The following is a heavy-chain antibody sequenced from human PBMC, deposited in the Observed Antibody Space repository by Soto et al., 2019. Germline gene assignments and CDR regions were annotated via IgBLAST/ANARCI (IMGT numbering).Heavy chain of an antibody. J-gene: IGHJ5*02. V-gene: IGHV2-5*01. CDR1: GFSLDTRGVG. CDR2: IYGNDEQ. D-gene: IGHD6-13*01. Sequence: ITLKESGPTLVTPRQTLTLTRTFSGFSLDTRGVGVGWSRQPPGKALEWLALIYGNDEQRLNPSLQSRLTIAKDTPRGQVVHTMTNRDPVDTETYFGEHRLSAAGVFDHWGQGTLVSVSS. CDR3: EHRLSAAGVFDH.